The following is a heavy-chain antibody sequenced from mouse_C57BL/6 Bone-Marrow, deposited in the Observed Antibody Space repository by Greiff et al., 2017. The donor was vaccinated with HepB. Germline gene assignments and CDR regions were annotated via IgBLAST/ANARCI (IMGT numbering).Heavy chain of an antibody. CDR2: ISSGGSYT. CDR1: GFTFSSYG. CDR3: ARHGIPMDY. V-gene: IGHV5-6*01. Sequence: EVQLVESGGDLVKPGGSLNLSCAASGFTFSSYGMSWVRQTPDKRLEWVATISSGGSYTYYPDSVKGRFTISRDNAKNTLYLQMSSLKSEDTAMYYCARHGIPMDYWGQGTAVTVSS. J-gene: IGHJ4*01.